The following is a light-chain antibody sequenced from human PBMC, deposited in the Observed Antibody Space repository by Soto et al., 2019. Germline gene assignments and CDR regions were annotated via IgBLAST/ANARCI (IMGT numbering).Light chain of an antibody. V-gene: IGKV3-11*01. CDR3: QHRTDWPPICT. J-gene: IGKJ2*02. Sequence: EIVLTQSPPTLALSPGERATLSCRASQSVATFLAWYQQRPGQAPRLLIYDASHRATGIPARFSGSGSGIDITLTSSSLEPEDFAVYFCQHRTDWPPICTYGHGTKVEIK. CDR1: QSVATF. CDR2: DAS.